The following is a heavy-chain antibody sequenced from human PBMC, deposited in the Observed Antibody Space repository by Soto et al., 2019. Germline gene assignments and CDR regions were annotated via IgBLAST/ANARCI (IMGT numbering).Heavy chain of an antibody. Sequence: QVQLVQSGAEVKKPGASVKVSCKTSGHPFTNYYMHWVRQAPGQGLAGTGIIYPGGGSTSFAQKFQGRVTMTRDTSTSTVYRELSSARSEDTAVSCWAIGKAVAHDAFEIWCQGTRVTFSS. CDR3: AIGKAVAHDAFEI. J-gene: IGHJ3*02. V-gene: IGHV1-46*03. CDR1: GHPFTNYY. CDR2: IYPGGGST.